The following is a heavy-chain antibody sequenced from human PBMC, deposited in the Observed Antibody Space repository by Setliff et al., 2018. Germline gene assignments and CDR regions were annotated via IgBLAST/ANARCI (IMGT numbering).Heavy chain of an antibody. CDR3: ARDLDTAMTRGAFDI. CDR1: GFIFSDYY. Sequence: LRLSCAVSGFIFSDYYMSWIRQAPGKGLEWVSYISSSGNTIYYADSVKGRFTISRDNAKNSLYLQMNSLRAEDTAMYYCARDLDTAMTRGAFDIWGQGTMVTVSS. D-gene: IGHD5-18*01. CDR2: ISSSGNTI. V-gene: IGHV3-11*01. J-gene: IGHJ3*02.